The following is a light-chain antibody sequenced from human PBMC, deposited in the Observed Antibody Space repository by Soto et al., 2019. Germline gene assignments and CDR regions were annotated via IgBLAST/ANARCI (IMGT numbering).Light chain of an antibody. CDR2: AAS. CDR3: QQSYKTPYT. J-gene: IGKJ2*01. Sequence: DIQMTQSPSSLSASVGDRVTITCXXXQGISAYLIWYQQRHGEAPKLLIYAASYLVSGVPSRFSGSGSGTDFTLTISSLQPEDFATYYCQQSYKTPYTFGQGTKLETK. V-gene: IGKV1-39*01. CDR1: QGISAY.